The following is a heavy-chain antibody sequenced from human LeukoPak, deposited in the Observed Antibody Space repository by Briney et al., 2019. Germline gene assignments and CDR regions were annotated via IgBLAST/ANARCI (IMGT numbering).Heavy chain of an antibody. CDR1: DASISGSY. CDR2: IYYTGDS. J-gene: IGHJ4*02. CDR3: ARHEFACPFDS. V-gene: IGHV4-59*08. D-gene: IGHD2-21*01. Sequence: SSETLSLTCTVSDASISGSYWSWIRQSPGKGLEWVGYIYYTGDSNSNPSLKSRVAISLDTSKNQISLNIVSVTAADTAVYYCARHEFACPFDSWGQGTLVTVSS.